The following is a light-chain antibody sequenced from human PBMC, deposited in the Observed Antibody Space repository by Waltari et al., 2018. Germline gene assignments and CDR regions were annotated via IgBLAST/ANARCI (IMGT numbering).Light chain of an antibody. CDR2: GAS. V-gene: IGKV3-15*01. J-gene: IGKJ2*01. CDR1: QNFSSN. Sequence: EIVMTQSPATLSVSPGERATLSCRASQNFSSNLAWYQQKLGQAPRLLIYGASTRATGIPARFSGSGSGTEFTLTISSLQSEDLAVYYCQQYNNWPPYTFGQGTKLEIK. CDR3: QQYNNWPPYT.